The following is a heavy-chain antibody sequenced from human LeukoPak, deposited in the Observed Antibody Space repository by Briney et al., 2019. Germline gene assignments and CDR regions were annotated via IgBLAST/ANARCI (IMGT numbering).Heavy chain of an antibody. CDR2: IPYDGSNK. Sequence: GGSLRLSCAASGFIFSTYAMHWVRQAPGKGLEWVAVIPYDGSNKYYADSVKGRFTISRENSKNRLYLQMNSLKTEDTAVYYCTTWRYCSGGSCYSGWLDPWGQGTLVTVSS. CDR1: GFIFSTYA. J-gene: IGHJ5*02. CDR3: TTWRYCSGGSCYSGWLDP. D-gene: IGHD2-15*01. V-gene: IGHV3-30*04.